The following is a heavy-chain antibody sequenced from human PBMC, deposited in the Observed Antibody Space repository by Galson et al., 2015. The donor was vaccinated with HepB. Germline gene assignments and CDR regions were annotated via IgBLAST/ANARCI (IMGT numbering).Heavy chain of an antibody. D-gene: IGHD2-15*01. J-gene: IGHJ5*02. CDR3: AREECGSCFRGSHNWFDP. CDR1: GGSISSRSYY. CDR2: LYYSGST. V-gene: IGHV4-39*02. Sequence: ETLSLTCTVSGGSISSRSYYWGWIRQPPGKGLEWIGSLYYSGSTYYNPSLKSRVTISVDTSKNQFSLKLSSVTAADTAVYYCAREECGSCFRGSHNWFDPWCQGTLVTVSS.